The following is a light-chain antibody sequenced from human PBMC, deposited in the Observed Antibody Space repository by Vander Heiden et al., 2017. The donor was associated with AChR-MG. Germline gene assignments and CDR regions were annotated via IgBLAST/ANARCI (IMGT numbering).Light chain of an antibody. Sequence: DIVMTQSPVTVSVSPGERATLSCRASQSVSNNLAWYQQKPGLAPRVLIYAVSVRATGVPARFSGSGSGTDFTLTISSLQSEDFAIYYCQQYHNWLTFGGGTKVEI. CDR1: QSVSNN. V-gene: IGKV3-15*01. J-gene: IGKJ4*01. CDR3: QQYHNWLT. CDR2: AVS.